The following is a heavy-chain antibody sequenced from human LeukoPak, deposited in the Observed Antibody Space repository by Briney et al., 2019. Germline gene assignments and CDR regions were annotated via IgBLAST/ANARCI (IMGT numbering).Heavy chain of an antibody. J-gene: IGHJ4*02. D-gene: IGHD3-10*01. V-gene: IGHV4-39*01. Sequence: PSETLSLTCSVSGGXISSSSYYWGWIRQPPGKGLEWIGSIYYSGSTYYNPSLKSRVTISVDTSKNQFSLKLTSVTAADTALYYCARRATGNGSGSYYVDYWGQGTLVTVSS. CDR2: IYYSGST. CDR1: GGXISSSSYY. CDR3: ARRATGNGSGSYYVDY.